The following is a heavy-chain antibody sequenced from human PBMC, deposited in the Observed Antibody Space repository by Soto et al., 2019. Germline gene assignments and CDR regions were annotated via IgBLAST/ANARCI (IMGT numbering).Heavy chain of an antibody. D-gene: IGHD2-15*01. CDR3: VRDCSGGGCYSDYGMDV. V-gene: IGHV4-4*07. Sequence: SETLSLTCTVSGDSVSSYYWSWIRQPGGRGLEWIGRIYISGSTDYNPSLKGRVSMSVDRSKNQFSLKLTSVTAADTAVYYCVRDCSGGGCYSDYGMDVWGQGTTVTVSS. CDR1: GDSVSSYY. J-gene: IGHJ6*02. CDR2: IYISGST.